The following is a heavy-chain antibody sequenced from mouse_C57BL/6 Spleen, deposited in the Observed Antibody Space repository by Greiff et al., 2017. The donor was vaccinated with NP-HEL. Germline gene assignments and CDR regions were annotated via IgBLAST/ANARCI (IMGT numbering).Heavy chain of an antibody. CDR2: IWRGGST. Sequence: QVQLQQSGPGLVQPSQSLSITCTVSGFSLTSYGVHWVRQSPGKGLEWLGVIWRGGSTDYNAAFMSSLTTTKDNSKRQVFFNMNSLQAGDTAIYDCAEAPCYSDYGYFEVWGTGTTVTVSS. J-gene: IGHJ1*03. D-gene: IGHD2-12*01. CDR1: GFSLTSYG. V-gene: IGHV2-5*01. CDR3: AEAPCYSDYGYFEV.